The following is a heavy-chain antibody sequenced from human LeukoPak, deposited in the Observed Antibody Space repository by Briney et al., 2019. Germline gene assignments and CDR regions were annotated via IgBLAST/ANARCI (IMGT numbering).Heavy chain of an antibody. CDR3: VVYKYILSWSAFDF. CDR2: IRQDGSDK. D-gene: IGHD6-13*01. CDR1: GFTFSSYS. V-gene: IGHV3-7*01. Sequence: QTGGSLRLSCAASGFTFSSYSMNWVRQAPGKGLEWVADIRQDGSDKYYVDSVKGRFIISRDNAKKSVSLHMNNLRVEDTAVYYCVVYKYILSWSAFDFWGRGTMVTVSS. J-gene: IGHJ3*01.